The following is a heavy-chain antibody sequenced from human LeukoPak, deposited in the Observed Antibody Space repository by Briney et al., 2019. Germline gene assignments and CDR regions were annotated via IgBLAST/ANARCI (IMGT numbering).Heavy chain of an antibody. D-gene: IGHD6-13*01. CDR2: IIPIFGTT. CDR3: AAAGTFEYFDY. CDR1: GGTFITYA. Sequence: SVKVSCKASGGTFITYAISWVRQAPGQGLEWMGGIIPIFGTTNFAQMFQGRVTITADESTSTAYMELSSLRSDDTAVYYCAAAGTFEYFDYWGQGTLVTVSS. J-gene: IGHJ4*02. V-gene: IGHV1-69*13.